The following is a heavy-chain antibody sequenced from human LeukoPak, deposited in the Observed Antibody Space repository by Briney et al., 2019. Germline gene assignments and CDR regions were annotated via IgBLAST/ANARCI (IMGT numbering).Heavy chain of an antibody. D-gene: IGHD3-22*01. CDR3: ARGENYYDSSGYVNWFDP. J-gene: IGHJ5*02. Sequence: SETLSLTCAVYGGSFSGYYWSWIRQPPGKGLEWIGYIYYSGSTYYNPSLKSRVTISVDTSKNQFSLKLSSVTAADTAVYYCARGENYYDSSGYVNWFDPWGQGTLVTVSS. CDR1: GGSFSGYY. CDR2: IYYSGST. V-gene: IGHV4-34*09.